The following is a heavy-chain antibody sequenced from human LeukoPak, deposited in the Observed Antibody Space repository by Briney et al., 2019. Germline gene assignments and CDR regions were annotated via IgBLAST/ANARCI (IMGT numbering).Heavy chain of an antibody. D-gene: IGHD3-10*01. CDR2: IYYSGST. CDR3: ARGGYYYGSGSFYGMDV. Sequence: SETLSLTCTVSGGSISSYYWSWIRQPPGKGLEWIGHIYYSGSTNYNPSLKSRVTISVDTSKNQFSLKLSSVTAADTAVYYCARGGYYYGSGSFYGMDVWGQGTTVTVSS. V-gene: IGHV4-59*01. CDR1: GGSISSYY. J-gene: IGHJ6*02.